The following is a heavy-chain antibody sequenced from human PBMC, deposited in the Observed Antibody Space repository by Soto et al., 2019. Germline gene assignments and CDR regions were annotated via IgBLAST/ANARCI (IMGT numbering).Heavy chain of an antibody. D-gene: IGHD1-26*01. CDR2: INHSGST. CDR3: SQDKTTSLFDY. Sequence: QVQLQQWGAGLLKPSETLSLTCAVYGGSFSGYYWTWIRQPPGTGLEWSGEINHSGSTNYNPSLRSRVTTSVDTYKHQFSLQLTSATAADTAVYYCSQDKTTSLFDYWGQGTLVTVSS. CDR1: GGSFSGYY. J-gene: IGHJ4*02. V-gene: IGHV4-34*01.